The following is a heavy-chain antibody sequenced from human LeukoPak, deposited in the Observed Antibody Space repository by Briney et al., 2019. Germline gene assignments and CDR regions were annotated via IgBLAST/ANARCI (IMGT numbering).Heavy chain of an antibody. CDR2: IRAYNGNT. D-gene: IGHD1-26*01. V-gene: IGHV1-18*01. J-gene: IGHJ3*02. CDR3: ARDLGATRAFDI. Sequence: ASVKVSCKASGYTFTSYGISWVRQAPGQGLGWMGWIRAYNGNTNYAQKLQGRVTMTTDTSTSTAYMELRRLRSDDTAVYYCARDLGATRAFDIWGEGTMVTVSS. CDR1: GYTFTSYG.